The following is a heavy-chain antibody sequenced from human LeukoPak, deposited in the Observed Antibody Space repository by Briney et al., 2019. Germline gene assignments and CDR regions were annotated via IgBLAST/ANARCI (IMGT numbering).Heavy chain of an antibody. V-gene: IGHV3-30*04. CDR1: GFTFSSYA. CDR2: ISYDGSNK. J-gene: IGHJ3*02. CDR3: ARERQLGHAFDT. Sequence: GGSLRLSCAASGFTFSSYAMHWVRQAPGKGLEWVAVISYDGSNKYYADSVKGRFTISRDNSKNTLYLQMNSLRAEDTAVYYCARERQLGHAFDTWGQGTMVTVSS. D-gene: IGHD6-13*01.